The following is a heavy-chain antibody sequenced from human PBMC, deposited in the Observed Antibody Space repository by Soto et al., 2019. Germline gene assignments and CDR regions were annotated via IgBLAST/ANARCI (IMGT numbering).Heavy chain of an antibody. CDR3: ARRLFGMVRGVMDYFDY. V-gene: IGHV4-39*01. Sequence: QLQLQESGPGLVKPSETLSLTCTVSGGSISSSSYYWGWIRQPPGKGLEWIGSIYYSGSTYYNPSLKRRVTISVDTSKNQFSLKLSSVTAADTAVYYCARRLFGMVRGVMDYFDYWGQGTLVTVSS. CDR1: GGSISSSSYY. CDR2: IYYSGST. J-gene: IGHJ4*02. D-gene: IGHD3-10*01.